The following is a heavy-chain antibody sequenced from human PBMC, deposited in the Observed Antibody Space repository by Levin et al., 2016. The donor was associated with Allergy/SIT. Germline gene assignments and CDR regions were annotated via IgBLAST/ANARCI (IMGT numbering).Heavy chain of an antibody. CDR2: IGTAGDT. D-gene: IGHD4-17*01. Sequence: LSLTCAASGFTFSSYDMHWVRQATGKGLEWVSAIGTAGDTYYPGSVKGRFTISRENAKNSLYLQMNSLRAGDTAVYYCARGQVRCLWGQGTLVTVSS. J-gene: IGHJ4*02. CDR3: ARGQVRCL. CDR1: GFTFSSYD. V-gene: IGHV3-13*01.